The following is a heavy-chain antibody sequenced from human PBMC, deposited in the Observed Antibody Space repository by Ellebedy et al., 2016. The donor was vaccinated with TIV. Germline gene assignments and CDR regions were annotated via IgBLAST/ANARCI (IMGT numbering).Heavy chain of an antibody. D-gene: IGHD5-18*01. CDR3: ARHFGHSLGY. Sequence: SETLSLTCAVSDDSISSPNWWSWVRQPPGKGLEWLGEISHGGDTNYNPSLRGRVTISLDKSKNQFSLKLNSVTAADTALYYCARHFGHSLGYWGQGTLVTVSS. J-gene: IGHJ4*02. CDR2: ISHGGDT. V-gene: IGHV4-4*02. CDR1: DDSISSPNW.